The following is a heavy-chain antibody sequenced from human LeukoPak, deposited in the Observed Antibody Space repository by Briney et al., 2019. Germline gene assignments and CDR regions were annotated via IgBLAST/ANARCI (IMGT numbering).Heavy chain of an antibody. CDR3: ATSRNEASELSVSSGYGFDY. V-gene: IGHV1-24*01. J-gene: IGHJ4*02. D-gene: IGHD3-22*01. Sequence: ASVKVSCKVSGYNLIELSMHWVRQTPGKGLEWMGGFDPEDAKTIYAPRFQGRVTMTEDTATDTAYLELTSLRSEDTAVYYCATSRNEASELSVSSGYGFDYWGQGTLVTVSS. CDR1: GYNLIELS. CDR2: FDPEDAKT.